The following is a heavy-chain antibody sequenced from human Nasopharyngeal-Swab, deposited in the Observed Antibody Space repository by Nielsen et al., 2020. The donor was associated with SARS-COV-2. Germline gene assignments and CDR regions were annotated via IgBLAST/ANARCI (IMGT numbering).Heavy chain of an antibody. V-gene: IGHV3-23*01. CDR3: ARDSAAAGTVFDY. CDR1: GFTFSSYA. Sequence: GGSLRLSCAASGFTFSSYAMSWVRQAPGKGLEWVSAISGSGGSTYYADSVKGRFTISRDNSKNSLYLQMNSLRAEDTAVYYCARDSAAAGTVFDYWGQGTLVTVSS. D-gene: IGHD6-13*01. CDR2: ISGSGGST. J-gene: IGHJ4*02.